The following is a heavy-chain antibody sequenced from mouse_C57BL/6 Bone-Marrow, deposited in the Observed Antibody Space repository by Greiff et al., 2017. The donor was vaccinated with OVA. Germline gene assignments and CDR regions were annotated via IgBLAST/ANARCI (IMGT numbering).Heavy chain of an antibody. J-gene: IGHJ3*01. Sequence: VQLQQSGPELVKPGASVQMSCKASGYTFTDYNMHWVKQSHGKSLEWIGYINPNNGGTSYNQKFKGKATLTVNKSSSTAYMELRSLTSEDSAVYYCARRDGYDYTWFAYWGQGTLVTVSA. CDR1: GYTFTDYN. CDR2: INPNNGGT. CDR3: ARRDGYDYTWFAY. D-gene: IGHD2-4*01. V-gene: IGHV1-22*01.